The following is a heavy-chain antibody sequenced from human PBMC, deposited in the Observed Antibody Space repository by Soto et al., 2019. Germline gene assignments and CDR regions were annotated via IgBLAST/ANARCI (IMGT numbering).Heavy chain of an antibody. Sequence: QVQLVESGGGVVQPGRSLRLSCAASGFTFSSYGMHWVRQAPGKGLEWVAVIWYDGSNKYYADSVKGRFTISRDNSKNTLYLQMNSLRAEDTAVYYCARATYYYDSSGYYPLPGGYFQHWGQGTLVTVSS. CDR1: GFTFSSYG. CDR2: IWYDGSNK. D-gene: IGHD3-22*01. J-gene: IGHJ1*01. V-gene: IGHV3-33*01. CDR3: ARATYYYDSSGYYPLPGGYFQH.